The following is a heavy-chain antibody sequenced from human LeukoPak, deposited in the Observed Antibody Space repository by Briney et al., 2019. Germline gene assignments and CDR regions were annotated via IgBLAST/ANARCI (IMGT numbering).Heavy chain of an antibody. J-gene: IGHJ4*02. D-gene: IGHD3-22*01. V-gene: IGHV3-23*01. CDR3: AKDQLGSVVVISNYFDY. Sequence: GGSLRLSCAASRFTFSSYAMSWVRQAPGKGLEWVSAISGSGGSTYYADSVKGRFTISRDNSKNTLYLQMNSLRAEDTAVYYCAKDQLGSVVVISNYFDYWGQGTLVTVSS. CDR2: ISGSGGST. CDR1: RFTFSSYA.